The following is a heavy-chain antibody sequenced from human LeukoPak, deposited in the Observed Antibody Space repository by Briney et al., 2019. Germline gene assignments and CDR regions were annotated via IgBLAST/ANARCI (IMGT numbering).Heavy chain of an antibody. J-gene: IGHJ4*02. D-gene: IGHD5-18*01. Sequence: PSETLSLTCTVSSGSIRDYYWSWIRQPPGKGLEWIGYIYYTGSTDYNPSLKTRVTISLDTSKNQFSLKLSSVTAADTAVYYCASLGYSYGYAHDYWGQGTLVTVSS. CDR2: IYYTGST. CDR1: SGSIRDYY. CDR3: ASLGYSYGYAHDY. V-gene: IGHV4-59*01.